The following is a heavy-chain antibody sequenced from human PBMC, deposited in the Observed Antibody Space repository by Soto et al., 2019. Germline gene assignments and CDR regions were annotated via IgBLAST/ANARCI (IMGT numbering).Heavy chain of an antibody. V-gene: IGHV4-59*01. D-gene: IGHD2-2*01. CDR1: GGSISSYY. J-gene: IGHJ4*02. CDR2: IYYSGST. CDR3: ASAYCSSTSCYAPPPQFDY. Sequence: PSETLSLTCTVSGGSISSYYWSWIRQPPGKGLEWIGYIYYSGSTNYNPSLKSRVTISVDTSKNQFSLKLSSVTAADTAVYYCASAYCSSTSCYAPPPQFDYWGQGTLVTVSS.